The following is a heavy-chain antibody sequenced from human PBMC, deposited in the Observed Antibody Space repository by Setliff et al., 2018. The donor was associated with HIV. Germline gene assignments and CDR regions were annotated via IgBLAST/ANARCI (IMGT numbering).Heavy chain of an antibody. D-gene: IGHD2-15*01. Sequence: ASVKVSCRTSGYSFKTYSIDWVRQAPGQGLEWMGRINPRGGDADFAQKFQGRLTLTSDTSTSTVYMEVTSLRSEDTALYFCARGGYEYWGQGSLVTVSS. CDR3: ARGGYEY. CDR2: INPRGGDA. J-gene: IGHJ4*02. V-gene: IGHV1-46*02. CDR1: GYSFKTYS.